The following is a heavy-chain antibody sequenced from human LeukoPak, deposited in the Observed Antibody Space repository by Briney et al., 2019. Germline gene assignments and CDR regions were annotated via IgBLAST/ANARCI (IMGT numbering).Heavy chain of an antibody. CDR1: GFTFSSYA. J-gene: IGHJ4*02. CDR3: AKGTGSYYEGYYFDY. D-gene: IGHD1-26*01. CDR2: ISGSGGST. Sequence: PGGSLRLSCAASGFTFSSYAMSWVRQAPGKGLEWVSAISGSGGSTYYADSVKGRFTISRDNSKNTLYLQMNSLRAEDTAVYYCAKGTGSYYEGYYFDYWGQGTLVTVSS. V-gene: IGHV3-23*01.